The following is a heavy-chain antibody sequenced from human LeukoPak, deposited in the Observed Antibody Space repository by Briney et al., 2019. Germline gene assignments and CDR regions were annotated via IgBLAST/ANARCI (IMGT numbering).Heavy chain of an antibody. D-gene: IGHD2-21*02. CDR1: GFTFSSYG. Sequence: GGSLRLSCAASGFTFSSYGMHWVRQAPGKGLEWVAFIRYDGSNKYYADSVKGRFTISRDNSKNTLYLQMNSLRAEDTAVYYCAKIGGVTAIHGHYWGQGTLVTVSS. CDR2: IRYDGSNK. V-gene: IGHV3-30*02. CDR3: AKIGGVTAIHGHY. J-gene: IGHJ4*02.